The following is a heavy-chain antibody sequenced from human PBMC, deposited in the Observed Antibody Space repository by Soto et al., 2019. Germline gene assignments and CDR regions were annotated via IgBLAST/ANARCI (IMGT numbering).Heavy chain of an antibody. V-gene: IGHV4-39*01. CDR2: IYYSGST. CDR1: GGSISSSSYY. D-gene: IGHD6-19*01. Sequence: SETLSLTCTVSGGSISSSSYYWGWIRQPPGKGLEWIGSIYYSGSTYYNPSLKSRVTISVDTSKNQFSLKLSSVTAADTAVYYCARQGSSSGWLGYFQHWGQGTLVTVSS. CDR3: ARQGSSSGWLGYFQH. J-gene: IGHJ1*01.